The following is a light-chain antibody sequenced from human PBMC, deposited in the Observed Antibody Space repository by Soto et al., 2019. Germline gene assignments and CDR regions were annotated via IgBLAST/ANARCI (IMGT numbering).Light chain of an antibody. CDR1: QDIYRL. V-gene: IGKV1-12*01. J-gene: IGKJ1*01. CDR3: LQAGAFPLT. Sequence: DIQMTQSPSSVSASIGDRVTITCRASQDIYRLLAWYQQKPGKAPKLLIHDASNLQSGVPSRFSGSVSGTDFTLTIISLQPEDSATYYCLQAGAFPLTLGQGTNVEIK. CDR2: DAS.